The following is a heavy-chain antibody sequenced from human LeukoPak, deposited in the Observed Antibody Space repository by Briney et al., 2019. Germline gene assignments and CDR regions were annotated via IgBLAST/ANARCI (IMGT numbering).Heavy chain of an antibody. CDR2: ISGSGGST. CDR3: TKAASSSGWLVDYFDY. V-gene: IGHV3-23*01. Sequence: PGGSLRLSCAASGFTFSSYAMSWVRQAPGKGLEWVSAISGSGGSTYYADSVKGRFTISRDNSKNTLYLQMNSLRAEDTAVYYCTKAASSSGWLVDYFDYWGQGTLVTVSS. J-gene: IGHJ4*02. D-gene: IGHD6-19*01. CDR1: GFTFSSYA.